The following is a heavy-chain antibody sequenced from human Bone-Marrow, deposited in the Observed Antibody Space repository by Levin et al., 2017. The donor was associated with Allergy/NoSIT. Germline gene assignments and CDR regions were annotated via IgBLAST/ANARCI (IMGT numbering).Heavy chain of an antibody. CDR3: AKGTLTTTGTTLGGSYPVDY. V-gene: IGHV3-23*01. D-gene: IGHD1-1*01. CDR1: GFTFSSYA. J-gene: IGHJ4*02. Sequence: GESLKISCAASGFTFSSYAMSWVRQAPGKGLEWVSAISGSGGSTYYADSVKGRFTISRDNSKNTLYLQMNSLRAEDTAVYYCAKGTLTTTGTTLGGSYPVDYWGQGTLVTVSS. CDR2: ISGSGGST.